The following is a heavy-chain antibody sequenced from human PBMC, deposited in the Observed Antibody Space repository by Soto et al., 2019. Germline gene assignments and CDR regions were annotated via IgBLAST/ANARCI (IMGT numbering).Heavy chain of an antibody. CDR3: AHLDSGSYYPYYYYGMDV. J-gene: IGHJ6*02. Sequence: QITLKESGPTLVKPTQTLTLTCTFSGFSLSTSGVGVGWIRQPPGKALEWLALIYWDDDKRYSPSLKSRLTITKDTSQNQVVLTMTNMDPVDTAAYYCAHLDSGSYYPYYYYGMDVWGQGTTVTVSS. CDR1: GFSLSTSGVG. D-gene: IGHD3-10*01. V-gene: IGHV2-5*02. CDR2: IYWDDDK.